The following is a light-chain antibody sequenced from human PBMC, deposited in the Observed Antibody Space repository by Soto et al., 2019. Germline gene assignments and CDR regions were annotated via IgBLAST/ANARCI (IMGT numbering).Light chain of an antibody. Sequence: IQFTQSRSSLSASVGVRITITCRASQGISSHLACYQQKPGKAPKLLIYAASTLQTGVPSRFSGGGSGTDFTLTLSSLQPEDFATYDLQEVNSFPSTFGQGTRLEIK. V-gene: IGKV1-9*01. J-gene: IGKJ5*01. CDR1: QGISSH. CDR3: QEVNSFPST. CDR2: AAS.